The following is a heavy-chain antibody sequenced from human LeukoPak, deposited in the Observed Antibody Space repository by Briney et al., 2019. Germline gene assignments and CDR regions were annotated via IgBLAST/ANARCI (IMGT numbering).Heavy chain of an antibody. D-gene: IGHD7-27*01. V-gene: IGHV3-23*01. CDR2: ISGSGGST. Sequence: GGSLRLSCAASGFTFNNYAMSWVRQAPGKGLEWVSGISGSGGSTYYADSVKGRFTISRDNSKNTLYLQMYSLRAEDTAVYYCASRVAGDYSGYFDYWGQGTLVTVSS. CDR3: ASRVAGDYSGYFDY. CDR1: GFTFNNYA. J-gene: IGHJ4*02.